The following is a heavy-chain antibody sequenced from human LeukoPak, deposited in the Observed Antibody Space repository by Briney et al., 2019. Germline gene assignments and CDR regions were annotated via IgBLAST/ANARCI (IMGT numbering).Heavy chain of an antibody. CDR3: ARGSAPRYYYYYYMDV. J-gene: IGHJ6*03. V-gene: IGHV4-34*01. Sequence: PSETLSLTCAVYGGSFSGYYWSWIRQPPGKGLEWIGEINHSGSTNYNPSLKSRVTISVDTSKNQFSLKLSSVTAADTAVYYCARGSAPRYYYYYYMDVRGKGTTVSVSS. CDR2: INHSGST. D-gene: IGHD6-6*01. CDR1: GGSFSGYY.